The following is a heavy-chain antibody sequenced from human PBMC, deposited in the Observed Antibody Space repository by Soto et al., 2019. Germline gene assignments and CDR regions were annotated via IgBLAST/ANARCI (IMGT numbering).Heavy chain of an antibody. V-gene: IGHV3-23*01. CDR2: ISGSGGST. CDR3: AKGLEMAPWPFDY. CDR1: GLTFSSYA. J-gene: IGHJ4*02. Sequence: GGSLRLSCAASGLTFSSYAMSWVRQAPGKGLEWVSAISGSGGSTYYADSVKGRFTISRDNSKNTLYLQMNSLRAEDTAVYYCAKGLEMAPWPFDYWGQGTLVTVSS. D-gene: IGHD3-22*01.